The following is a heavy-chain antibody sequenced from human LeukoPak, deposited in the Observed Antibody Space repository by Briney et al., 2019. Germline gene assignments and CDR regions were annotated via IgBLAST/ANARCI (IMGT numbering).Heavy chain of an antibody. J-gene: IGHJ4*02. CDR3: AKGLFEWYYFVY. D-gene: IGHD3-3*01. V-gene: IGHV3-9*01. CDR2: ISWNSGSI. Sequence: PGGSLRLSCAASGFTFDDYAMQWVRQAPGKGLEWVSGISWNSGSIGYADSVKGRFTISRDNSKNTLYLQMNSLRAEDTAVYYCAKGLFEWYYFVYWGQGTLVTVSS. CDR1: GFTFDDYA.